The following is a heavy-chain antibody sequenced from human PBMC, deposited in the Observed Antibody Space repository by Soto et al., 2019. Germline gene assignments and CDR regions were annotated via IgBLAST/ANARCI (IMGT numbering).Heavy chain of an antibody. CDR2: ISYDGSNK. V-gene: IGHV3-30*18. CDR1: GFTFSSYG. D-gene: IGHD4-17*01. J-gene: IGHJ6*02. CDR3: AKDPLRHHGMDV. Sequence: GSLRLSCAASGFTFSSYGMHWVRQAPGKGLEWVAVISYDGSNKYYADSVKGRFTVSRDNSKNTLYLQMNSLRAEDTAVYYCAKDPLRHHGMDVWGQGTTVTVSS.